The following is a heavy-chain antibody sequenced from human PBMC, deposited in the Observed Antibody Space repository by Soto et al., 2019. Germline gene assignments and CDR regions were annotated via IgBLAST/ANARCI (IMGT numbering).Heavy chain of an antibody. D-gene: IGHD2-15*01. J-gene: IGHJ4*02. CDR1: GLTFSRHA. Sequence: PGGSLRLPCAASGLTFSRHAMSWVRQAPGNGLEWVSAISGSGGSTYYADSVRGRFTISRDNSKNTLYLQMNSLRAEDTAVYYCAKETLIVVAVASIDCLDQGTLLTLST. CDR3: AKETLIVVAVASIDC. CDR2: ISGSGGST. V-gene: IGHV3-23*01.